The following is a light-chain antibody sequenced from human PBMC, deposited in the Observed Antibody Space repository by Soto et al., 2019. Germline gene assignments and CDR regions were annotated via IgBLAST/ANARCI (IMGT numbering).Light chain of an antibody. V-gene: IGKV3-20*01. Sequence: EVVLTQSPDTLSLSPGERATLSCRASQSISSDYLVWYQQKPGQAPRLLIYGASSRATGIPDRFSGSGSGTDFTLTINRLEPEAFAVYYCQHYGNSPPSVTFGPGTKVDIK. CDR2: GAS. J-gene: IGKJ3*01. CDR3: QHYGNSPPSVT. CDR1: QSISSDY.